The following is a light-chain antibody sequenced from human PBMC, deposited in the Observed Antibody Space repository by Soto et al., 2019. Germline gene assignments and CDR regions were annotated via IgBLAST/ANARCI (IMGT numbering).Light chain of an antibody. Sequence: EIVLTQSPATLSLSPGERATLSCRASQSLSRHLAWYQQIPGQAPRLLIYNTSNRATGIPARFSGSGSGTEFTLTISSLEPEDFAVYYCQQRGDWPPTFGGGTKVEIK. J-gene: IGKJ4*01. CDR2: NTS. CDR3: QQRGDWPPT. CDR1: QSLSRH. V-gene: IGKV3-11*01.